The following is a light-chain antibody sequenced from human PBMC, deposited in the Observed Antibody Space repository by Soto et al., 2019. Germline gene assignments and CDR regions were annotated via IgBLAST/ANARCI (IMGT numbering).Light chain of an antibody. V-gene: IGKV4-1*01. CDR1: HVXLYSPNNKNY. CDR3: QQYYNSPLT. Sequence: IVIAQSPDSLAXXXXXXXTIXXXCMHVXLYSPNNKNYLAWYQQKPGQPPKLLIYWASARESGVPDRFSGGGSGTDFTLTISSLQAEDVAVYYCQQYYNSPLTFGGGTKVDIK. J-gene: IGKJ4*01. CDR2: WAS.